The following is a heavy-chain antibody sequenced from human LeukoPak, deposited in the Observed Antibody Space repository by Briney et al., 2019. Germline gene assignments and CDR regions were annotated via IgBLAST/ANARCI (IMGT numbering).Heavy chain of an antibody. Sequence: SVKVSCKASGGTFSSYAISWVRQAPGQGLEWMGGIIPIFGTANYAQKFQGRVTITADESTSTAYMELSSLRSDDTAVYYCARKGIAAAGTVDYWGQGTLVTVSS. CDR3: ARKGIAAAGTVDY. V-gene: IGHV1-69*01. CDR1: GGTFSSYA. CDR2: IIPIFGTA. D-gene: IGHD6-13*01. J-gene: IGHJ4*02.